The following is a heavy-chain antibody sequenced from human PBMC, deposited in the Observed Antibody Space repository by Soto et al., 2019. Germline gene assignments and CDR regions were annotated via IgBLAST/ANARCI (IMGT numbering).Heavy chain of an antibody. J-gene: IGHJ4*02. CDR1: GFTFSSYA. D-gene: IGHD3-10*01. CDR3: AKALWFGVVLSGGYFD. V-gene: IGHV3-23*01. Sequence: EVQLLESGGGLVQPGGSLRLSCAASGFTFSSYAMGWVRQTPGKGLEWVSAISGTGDRTFYADSVKGRFTISRDNSKKMLSLQMNSLRAEDTAVYYCAKALWFGVVLSGGYFDWGQGTLVTVSS. CDR2: ISGTGDRT.